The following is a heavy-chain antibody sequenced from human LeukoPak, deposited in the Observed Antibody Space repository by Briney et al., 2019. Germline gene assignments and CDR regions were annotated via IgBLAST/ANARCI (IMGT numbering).Heavy chain of an antibody. CDR1: GFTFNGYS. D-gene: IGHD4-17*01. V-gene: IGHV3-21*01. J-gene: IGHJ4*02. Sequence: GGSLRLSCTASGFTFNGYSMNWVRQAPGQGLEWVSSISTSSSYIYYADSVKGRLTISRNNPKNSLYLQMNSLRAEDTAVYYCARNRGDPSYFDYWGQGTLVTVSS. CDR2: ISTSSSYI. CDR3: ARNRGDPSYFDY.